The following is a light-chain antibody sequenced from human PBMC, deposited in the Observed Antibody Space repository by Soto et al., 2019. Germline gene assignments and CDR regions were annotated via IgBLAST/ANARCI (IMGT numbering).Light chain of an antibody. V-gene: IGLV2-14*01. CDR1: SSDVGGYNY. CDR2: EVN. Sequence: ALTQPASVSGSPGQSITISCTGTSSDVGGYNYVSWYQQHPGKAPKLMIYEVNNRPSGVSNRFSGSKSGSTASLTISGLQTEDEADYYCGSYTSTSTYVFGTGTKVTVL. CDR3: GSYTSTSTYV. J-gene: IGLJ1*01.